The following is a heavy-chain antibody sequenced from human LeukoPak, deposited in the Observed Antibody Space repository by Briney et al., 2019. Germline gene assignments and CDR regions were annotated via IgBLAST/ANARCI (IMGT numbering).Heavy chain of an antibody. CDR2: ISYDGSNK. CDR3: AKPYSSGWTIDY. D-gene: IGHD6-19*01. CDR1: GFTFSSYG. V-gene: IGHV3-30*18. J-gene: IGHJ4*02. Sequence: GGSLRLSCAASGFTFSSYGMHWVRQAPGKGLEWVAVISYDGSNKYYADSVKGRFTISRDNSKNTLYLQMNSLRAEDTAVYYCAKPYSSGWTIDYWGQGILVTVSS.